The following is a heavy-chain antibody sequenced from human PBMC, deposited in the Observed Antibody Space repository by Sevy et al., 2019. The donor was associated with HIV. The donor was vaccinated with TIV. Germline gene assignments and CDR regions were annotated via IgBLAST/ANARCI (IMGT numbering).Heavy chain of an antibody. CDR3: AKPDGYDTMTGYFQN. D-gene: IGHD3-9*01. Sequence: GGSLRLSCAASEFTFSTYGMHWVRQTPGKGLEWVAVISSNGRSKEYADSVKGRFTISRDNSKNMVYLQMDSLRAEDTAVYYCAKPDGYDTMTGYFQNWGQGTLVTVPS. CDR1: EFTFSTYG. V-gene: IGHV3-30*18. J-gene: IGHJ4*02. CDR2: ISSNGRSK.